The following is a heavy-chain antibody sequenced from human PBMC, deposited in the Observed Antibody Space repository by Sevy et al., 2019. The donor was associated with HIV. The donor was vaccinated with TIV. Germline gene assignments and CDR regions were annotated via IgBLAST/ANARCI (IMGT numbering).Heavy chain of an antibody. J-gene: IGHJ3*02. D-gene: IGHD3-10*01. V-gene: IGHV5-51*01. Sequence: GESLKISCRGSGYTFTDNWLGWVRQRPGKGLEWMGIIDPRDSETKTSPSFQGLVTISADRSITTAYLQWSGLKASDTAMYYCARVVGSGSYYNSFDAFDIWGQGTLVTDSS. CDR2: IDPRDSET. CDR1: GYTFTDNW. CDR3: ARVVGSGSYYNSFDAFDI.